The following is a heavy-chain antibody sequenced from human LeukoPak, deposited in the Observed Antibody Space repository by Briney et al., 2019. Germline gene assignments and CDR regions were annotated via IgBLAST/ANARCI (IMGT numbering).Heavy chain of an antibody. Sequence: GGSLRLSCAASGFTFSSSAMSWVRQAPGKGLEWVSTITAGGGATYYAGSVKGRFTISRDDSKNTLYLQMNSLRAEDTAVYFCAKGATFGINWFDSWGQGTLVSVSS. V-gene: IGHV3-23*01. D-gene: IGHD1-14*01. CDR1: GFTFSSSA. J-gene: IGHJ5*01. CDR3: AKGATFGINWFDS. CDR2: ITAGGGAT.